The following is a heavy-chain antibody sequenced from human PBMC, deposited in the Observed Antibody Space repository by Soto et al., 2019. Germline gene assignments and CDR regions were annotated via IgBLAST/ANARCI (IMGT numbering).Heavy chain of an antibody. V-gene: IGHV4-4*02. J-gene: IGHJ6*04. CDR1: GGSISSSNW. CDR3: ARDRVVVPAAIGYYYYYYGMDV. D-gene: IGHD2-2*01. CDR2: IYHSGST. Sequence: PSETLSLTCAVSGGSISSSNWWSLVRQPPGKGLEWIGEIYHSGSTNYNPSLKSRVTISVDKSKNQFSLKLSSVTAADTAVYYCARDRVVVPAAIGYYYYYYGMDVWGKGTTVT.